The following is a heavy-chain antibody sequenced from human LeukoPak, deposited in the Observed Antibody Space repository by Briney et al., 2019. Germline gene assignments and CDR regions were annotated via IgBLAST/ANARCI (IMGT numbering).Heavy chain of an antibody. J-gene: IGHJ3*02. D-gene: IGHD3-22*01. Sequence: GASVKVSCKASGYTFTSYGISWVRQAPGQGLEWMGWISAYNGNTNYAQKLQGRVTMTTDTSTSTAYMELRSLRSDDTAVYYCARLRAPYYYDSSGNDAFDIWGQGTMVIVSS. V-gene: IGHV1-18*01. CDR2: ISAYNGNT. CDR3: ARLRAPYYYDSSGNDAFDI. CDR1: GYTFTSYG.